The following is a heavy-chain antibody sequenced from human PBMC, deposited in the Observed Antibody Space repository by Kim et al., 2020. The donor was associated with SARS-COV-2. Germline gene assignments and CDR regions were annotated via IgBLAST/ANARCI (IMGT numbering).Heavy chain of an antibody. V-gene: IGHV3-30*04. CDR2: ISCDGGGK. J-gene: IGHJ5*01. D-gene: IGHD2-2*01. CDR3: ARPRMPPPKHRAFDS. CDR1: GFNFRSFA. Sequence: GGSLRLSCVASGFNFRSFAMHWVRQTPGRGLEWVSLISCDGGGKDYADSVRGRFTISRDMSRNTLFLEMNSLRFDDTGVYYCARPRMPPPKHRAFDSWG.